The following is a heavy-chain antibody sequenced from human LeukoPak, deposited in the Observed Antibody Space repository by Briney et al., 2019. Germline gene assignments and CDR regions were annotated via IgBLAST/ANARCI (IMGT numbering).Heavy chain of an antibody. CDR3: ARLPLKCSGGTCFLLDY. CDR1: GYRFNNYW. V-gene: IGHV5-51*01. D-gene: IGHD2-15*01. Sequence: GESLKISCKGSGYRFNNYWIAWVRQMPGKGLEYMGIIYPGESDTRYSPSFQGLVTISVDKSISTTYLQWSSLRASDTAMYYCARLPLKCSGGTCFLLDYWGQGTLVTVSS. J-gene: IGHJ4*02. CDR2: IYPGESDT.